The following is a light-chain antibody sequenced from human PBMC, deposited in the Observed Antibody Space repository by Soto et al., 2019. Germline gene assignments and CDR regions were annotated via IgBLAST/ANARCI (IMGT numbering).Light chain of an antibody. Sequence: QSALTQPASVSGSPGQSITISCTGTSSDVGGYNYVSWYQQHPGKAPKLMIYEVSNRPSGVSNRFSGSKSGNTASLTISGLQAEAEADYYCSSYTSSSIDYVFGTGPKVTVL. CDR1: SSDVGGYNY. CDR3: SSYTSSSIDYV. CDR2: EVS. J-gene: IGLJ1*01. V-gene: IGLV2-14*01.